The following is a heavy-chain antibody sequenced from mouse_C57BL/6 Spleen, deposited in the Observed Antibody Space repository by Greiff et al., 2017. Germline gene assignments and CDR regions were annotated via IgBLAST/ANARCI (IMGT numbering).Heavy chain of an antibody. D-gene: IGHD2-4*01. V-gene: IGHV3-6*01. J-gene: IGHJ2*01. CDR2: ISYDGSN. CDR1: GYSITSGYY. Sequence: EVQLQESGPGLVKPSQSLSLTCSVTGYSITSGYYWNWIRQFPGNKLEWMGYISYDGSNNYNPSLKNRISITRDTSKNQFFLKLNSVTTEDTATYYCARAIYYDYGGGFDYWGQGTTLTVSS. CDR3: ARAIYYDYGGGFDY.